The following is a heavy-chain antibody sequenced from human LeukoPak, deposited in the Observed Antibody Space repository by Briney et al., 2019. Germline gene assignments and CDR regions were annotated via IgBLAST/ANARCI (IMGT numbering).Heavy chain of an antibody. Sequence: GGSLRLSCAASGFTFSSYAMSWVRQAPGKGLEWVSAISGSGGSTYYADSVKGRFTISRDNSKNTLYLQMNSLRAEDAAVYYCAKGSSPTSWFDPWGQGTLVTVSS. V-gene: IGHV3-23*01. CDR1: GFTFSSYA. CDR2: ISGSGGST. CDR3: AKGSSPTSWFDP. D-gene: IGHD6-6*01. J-gene: IGHJ5*02.